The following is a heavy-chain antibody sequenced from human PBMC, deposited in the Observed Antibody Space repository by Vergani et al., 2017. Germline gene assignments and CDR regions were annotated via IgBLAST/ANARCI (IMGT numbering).Heavy chain of an antibody. D-gene: IGHD3-10*01. V-gene: IGHV3-21*06. CDR2: ISSSGNYV. CDR1: GFTFGSYS. CDR3: ARDQXSGTNRHHYGMDV. Sequence: EENLVESGGGLVKPGWSLRLSCVASGFTFGSYSVNWVRQAPGRGLEWVSSISSSGNYVYYTSSVKGRFSISRDNAKSLLSLQMNSLRADDTAVYYCARDQXSGTNRHHYGMDVWGQGTTVTVSS. J-gene: IGHJ6*02.